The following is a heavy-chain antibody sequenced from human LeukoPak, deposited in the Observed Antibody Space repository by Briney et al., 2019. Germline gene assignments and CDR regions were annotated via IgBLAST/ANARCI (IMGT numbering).Heavy chain of an antibody. D-gene: IGHD6-19*01. CDR1: GDSISTSTYY. Sequence: ASETLSLTCTVSGDSISTSTYYWGWIRQPPGKGLEWIGSFFYSGSTYYNPSLKSRVTISADTSKNQFSLKLSSVTAADTALYYCVRHVYNIGWIYYFDDWGQGTLVTVSS. CDR3: VRHVYNIGWIYYFDD. J-gene: IGHJ4*02. CDR2: FFYSGST. V-gene: IGHV4-39*01.